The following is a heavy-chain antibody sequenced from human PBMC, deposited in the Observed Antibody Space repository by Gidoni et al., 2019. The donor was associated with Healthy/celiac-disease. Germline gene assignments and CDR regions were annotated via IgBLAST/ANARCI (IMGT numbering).Heavy chain of an antibody. D-gene: IGHD3-3*01. Sequence: GRFTISRDNSKNTLYLQMNSLRAEDTAVYYCAKDSGYDFWSGYVGAFDIWGQGTMVTVSS. V-gene: IGHV3-30*02. J-gene: IGHJ3*02. CDR3: AKDSGYDFWSGYVGAFDI.